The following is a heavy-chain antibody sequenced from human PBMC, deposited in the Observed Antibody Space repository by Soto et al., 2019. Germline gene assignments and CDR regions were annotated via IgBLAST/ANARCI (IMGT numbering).Heavy chain of an antibody. CDR1: GFTFTNCA. J-gene: IGHJ4*02. V-gene: IGHV3-30*01. CDR3: ARDVIVDAPDYFHY. D-gene: IGHD1-26*01. Sequence: QVQLVESGGGVFQPGRSLRLSCAASGFTFTNCAMHWVRQAPGKGLEWVAVVGSDGMHKYYGDFVKGRFTISRDTSENTVYLQMDRLTSEDTAVYYCARDVIVDAPDYFHYWGRGTLVTVSS. CDR2: VGSDGMHK.